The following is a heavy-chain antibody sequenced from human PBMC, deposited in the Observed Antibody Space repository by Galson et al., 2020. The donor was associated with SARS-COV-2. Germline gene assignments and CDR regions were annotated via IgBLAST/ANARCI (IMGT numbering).Heavy chain of an antibody. V-gene: IGHV4-31*03. Sequence: SETLSLTCPVSGGSISSGGYYWSWIRQHPGKGLEWIGYIYYSGSTYYNPSLTSRVTISVDTSKNQFSLKLSSVTAADTAVYYCARTKRPAAIEGWFDPWGQGTLVTVSS. CDR1: GGSISSGGYY. D-gene: IGHD2-2*02. CDR3: ARTKRPAAIEGWFDP. CDR2: IYYSGST. J-gene: IGHJ5*02.